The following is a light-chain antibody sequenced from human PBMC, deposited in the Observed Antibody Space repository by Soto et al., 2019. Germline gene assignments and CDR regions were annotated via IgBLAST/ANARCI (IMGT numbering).Light chain of an antibody. Sequence: EIVLTQSPGTLSLSPGERATLSCRASQSLSSTYLAWYQQKPGQAPRLLIYGASNRATGIPDRFSGSGSGTDFALTINRLEPEDFAVYYCQQYGSSPLTFGPGTKVEIK. CDR3: QQYGSSPLT. V-gene: IGKV3-20*01. J-gene: IGKJ1*01. CDR2: GAS. CDR1: QSLSSTY.